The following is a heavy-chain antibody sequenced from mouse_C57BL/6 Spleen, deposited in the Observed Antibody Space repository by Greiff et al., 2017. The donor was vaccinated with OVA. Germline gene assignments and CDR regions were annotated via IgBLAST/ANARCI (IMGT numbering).Heavy chain of an antibody. Sequence: VQLQQSGPVLVKPGASVKMSCKASGYTFTDYYMNWVKQSHGKSLEWIGVINPNNGGTSYNQKFKGKATLTVDKSSSTAYMELNSLTSEDSAVYYCARRFRDYYSSSHFDYWGQGTTLTVSS. CDR3: ARRFRDYYSSSHFDY. CDR2: INPNNGGT. V-gene: IGHV1-19*01. CDR1: GYTFTDYY. D-gene: IGHD1-1*01. J-gene: IGHJ2*01.